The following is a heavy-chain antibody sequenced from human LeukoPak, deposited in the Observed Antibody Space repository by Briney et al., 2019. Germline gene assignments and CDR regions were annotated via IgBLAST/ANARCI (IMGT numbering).Heavy chain of an antibody. CDR2: ISSNSRTV. D-gene: IGHD6-6*01. CDR1: GFTFSSYS. CDR3: ARGGAARPDY. Sequence: GGSLRLSCVGSGFTFSSYSMNWVRQAPGKGLEWVSYISSNSRTVEYADSVKGRFTISRDNAKNSLYLQMNTLRAEDTAVYYCARGGAARPDYWGRGMLVSVSS. J-gene: IGHJ4*02. V-gene: IGHV3-48*01.